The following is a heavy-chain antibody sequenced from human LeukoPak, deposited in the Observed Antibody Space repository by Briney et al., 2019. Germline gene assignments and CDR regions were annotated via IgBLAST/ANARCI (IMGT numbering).Heavy chain of an antibody. CDR2: IYWDDDK. CDR3: AHSNPTAYSYDSSGYFFDY. Sequence: SGPTLVNPTQTLTLTCSFSGFSLSRHGVSVGWIRQPPGKALEFLALIYWDDDKRYSASLKARLRITKDTSRTQVVLTMTNIAPEDTATYYCAHSNPTAYSYDSSGYFFDYWGQGTLVIVSS. CDR1: GFSLSRHGVS. J-gene: IGHJ4*02. D-gene: IGHD3-22*01. V-gene: IGHV2-5*02.